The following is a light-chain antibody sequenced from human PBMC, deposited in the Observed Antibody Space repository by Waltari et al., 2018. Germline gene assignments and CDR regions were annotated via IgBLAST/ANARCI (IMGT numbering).Light chain of an antibody. V-gene: IGKV1-13*02. Sequence: IQMTQSPSSLSSSAGDTITITCRASRGITTFLNWYQEKPGKGPRRLIYDASTLESGVPSRFSASGSGTDFTLTISGLQSEDFATYYCLQFYSPPFSFGQGT. J-gene: IGKJ2*03. CDR3: LQFYSPPFS. CDR2: DAS. CDR1: RGITTF.